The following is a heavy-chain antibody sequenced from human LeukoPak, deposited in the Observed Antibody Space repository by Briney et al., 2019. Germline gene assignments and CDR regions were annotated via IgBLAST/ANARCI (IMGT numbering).Heavy chain of an antibody. Sequence: GGSLRLSCAASGFTFSSYSMNWVRQAPGKGLEWVSSISSSSSYIYYADSVKGRFTISRDNAKKSLFLQMNSLRAEDTAVYYCARVPLVQVVNVDPCDYWGQGTLVTLSS. CDR2: ISSSSSYI. CDR3: ARVPLVQVVNVDPCDY. D-gene: IGHD3-10*01. V-gene: IGHV3-21*01. J-gene: IGHJ4*02. CDR1: GFTFSSYS.